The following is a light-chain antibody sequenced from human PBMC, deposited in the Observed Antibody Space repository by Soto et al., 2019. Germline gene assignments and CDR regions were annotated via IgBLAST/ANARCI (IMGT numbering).Light chain of an antibody. CDR2: DVS. Sequence: QSALTQSASVSGSPGPSITISCTGTSSDVGGYNYVSWYQQHPGKAPKLMIYDVSNRPSGVSNRFSGSKSGNTASLTISGLQAEDEADYYCSSYTSSVSVVFGGGTKLTVL. J-gene: IGLJ2*01. V-gene: IGLV2-14*01. CDR3: SSYTSSVSVV. CDR1: SSDVGGYNY.